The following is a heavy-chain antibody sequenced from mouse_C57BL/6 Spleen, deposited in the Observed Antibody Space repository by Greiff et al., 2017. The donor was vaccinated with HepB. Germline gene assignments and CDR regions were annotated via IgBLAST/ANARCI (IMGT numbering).Heavy chain of an antibody. CDR3: AREFHYYGSSLYYFDY. V-gene: IGHV5-16*01. J-gene: IGHJ2*01. CDR2: INYDGSST. Sequence: EVQVVESEGGLVQPGSSMKLSCTASGFTFSDYYMAWVRQVPEKGLEWVANINYDGSSTYYLDSLKSRFIISRDNAKNTLYLQMSSLKSEDTATYYCAREFHYYGSSLYYFDYWGQGTTLTVSS. D-gene: IGHD1-1*01. CDR1: GFTFSDYY.